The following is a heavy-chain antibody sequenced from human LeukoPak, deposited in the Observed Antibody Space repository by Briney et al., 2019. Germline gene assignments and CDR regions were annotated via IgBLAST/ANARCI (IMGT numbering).Heavy chain of an antibody. Sequence: GGSLRLSCGASGFTFSSHAMTWVRQAPGKGLEWVSAISISGDTTYYADAVKGRFTVSRDNSKNTVYLQMNSLRAEDTAVYYCANEIRPNDYWGQGTLVTVSS. D-gene: IGHD4-17*01. CDR3: ANEIRPNDY. CDR1: GFTFSSHA. J-gene: IGHJ4*02. V-gene: IGHV3-23*01. CDR2: ISISGDTT.